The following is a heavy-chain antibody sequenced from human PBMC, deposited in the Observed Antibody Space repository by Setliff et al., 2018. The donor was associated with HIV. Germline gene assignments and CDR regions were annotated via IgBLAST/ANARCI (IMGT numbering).Heavy chain of an antibody. V-gene: IGHV1-69*13. Sequence: SVKVSCKASGGTFKNLAISWVRQAPGQRLEWMGGVIPSFATANYAQKFQGRITITADELTSTVYMDLNSLKSEDSAVYYCANPHDGGAFDVWGQGTAVTVSS. CDR1: GGTFKNLA. CDR3: ANPHDGGAFDV. J-gene: IGHJ3*01. CDR2: VIPSFATA. D-gene: IGHD1-1*01.